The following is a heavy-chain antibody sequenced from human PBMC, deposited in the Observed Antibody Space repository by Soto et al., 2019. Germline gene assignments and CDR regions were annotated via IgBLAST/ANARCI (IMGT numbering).Heavy chain of an antibody. V-gene: IGHV1-69*02. CDR1: GGTFSSYT. Sequence: QVQLVQSGAEVKKPGSSVKVSCKASGGTFSSYTISWVRQAPGQGLEWMGRIIPILGIANYAQKFQGRVTXTADKSTSTAYMELSRLRSEETAVYYCAMEYCSSTSCYRDYWGQGTLVTVSS. CDR2: IIPILGIA. J-gene: IGHJ4*02. CDR3: AMEYCSSTSCYRDY. D-gene: IGHD2-2*02.